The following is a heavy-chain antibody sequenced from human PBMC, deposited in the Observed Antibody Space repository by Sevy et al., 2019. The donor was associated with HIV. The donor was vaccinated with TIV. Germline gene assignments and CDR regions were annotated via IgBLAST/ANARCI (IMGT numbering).Heavy chain of an antibody. CDR3: ARDRQGITVAGTAIDY. CDR2: ITLSGSTI. V-gene: IGHV3-48*03. Sequence: GGSLRLSCTASGFTFSSYEMNWVRQAPGKGLEWVSYITLSGSTIYYADSVKGRFTISRYNAKNSLYLQMNSLRAEDTAVYYCARDRQGITVAGTAIDYWGQGTLVTVSS. D-gene: IGHD6-19*01. J-gene: IGHJ4*02. CDR1: GFTFSSYE.